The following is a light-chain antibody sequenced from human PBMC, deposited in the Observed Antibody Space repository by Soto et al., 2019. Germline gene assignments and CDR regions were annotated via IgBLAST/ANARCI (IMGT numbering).Light chain of an antibody. Sequence: QSVLTQPPSASGSPGQSVTISCTGTSSDVGGYNYVSWYQQYPGRAHKLMIYEVTKRPSGVPDRFSGSKSGNTASLTVSGLQAEDEADYYCSSYAASNNFYFVFGGGTKVTVL. CDR1: SSDVGGYNY. CDR3: SSYAASNNFYFV. V-gene: IGLV2-8*01. CDR2: EVT. J-gene: IGLJ3*02.